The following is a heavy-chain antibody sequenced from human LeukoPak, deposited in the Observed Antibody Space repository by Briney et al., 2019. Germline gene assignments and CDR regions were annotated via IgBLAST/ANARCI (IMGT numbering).Heavy chain of an antibody. Sequence: GGSLRLSCAASGFTFSNYDLNWVSQAPGKGLEWLSYITSSGSTTYYADSLKGRFTISRDNAKNSLYLQMNSVRAEDTAVYYCVRDFRFLDDYWGQGTLVSVSS. D-gene: IGHD3-3*01. V-gene: IGHV3-48*03. J-gene: IGHJ4*02. CDR1: GFTFSNYD. CDR3: VRDFRFLDDY. CDR2: ITSSGSTT.